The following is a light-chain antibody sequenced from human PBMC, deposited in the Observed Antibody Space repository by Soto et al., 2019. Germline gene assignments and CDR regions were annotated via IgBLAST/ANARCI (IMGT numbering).Light chain of an antibody. CDR1: QSISSY. Sequence: DIQMTQSPSSLSASVGDRVTITCRASQSISSYLNWYQQKPGKAPKLLIYAASSLQSGVPSRFGGSGSGTDFTLTISSLQPEDFATYYCQQSYSTGYTFGQGTKLEIK. CDR3: QQSYSTGYT. J-gene: IGKJ2*01. CDR2: AAS. V-gene: IGKV1-39*01.